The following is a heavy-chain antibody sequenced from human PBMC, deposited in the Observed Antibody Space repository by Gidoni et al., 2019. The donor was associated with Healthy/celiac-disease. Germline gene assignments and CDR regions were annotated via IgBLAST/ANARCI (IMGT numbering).Heavy chain of an antibody. D-gene: IGHD3-10*01. Sequence: EVQLVESGGGLVQPGGSLRLSCAASGFTLRRYAMHWVRQAPGKGLEYVSAISSNGGSTYYANSVKGRFTISRDNSKNTLYLQMGSLRAEDMAVYYCARGPALLLWFGELLDYWGQGTLVTVSS. CDR1: GFTLRRYA. V-gene: IGHV3-64*01. CDR3: ARGPALLLWFGELLDY. CDR2: ISSNGGST. J-gene: IGHJ4*02.